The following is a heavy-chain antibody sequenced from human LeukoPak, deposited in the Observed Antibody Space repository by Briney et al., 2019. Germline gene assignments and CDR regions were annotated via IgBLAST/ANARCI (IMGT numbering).Heavy chain of an antibody. J-gene: IGHJ4*02. Sequence: PSETLSLTCTVSGGSISSYYWNWIRHPPGKGLEWFGYIYYSGSTNYNRSLKSRVTISVDTSKNQFSLKLSSVTAADTAVYYCARGADSSGYYSIFYFDYWGQGTLVTVSS. CDR2: IYYSGST. V-gene: IGHV4-59*01. D-gene: IGHD3-22*01. CDR1: GGSISSYY. CDR3: ARGADSSGYYSIFYFDY.